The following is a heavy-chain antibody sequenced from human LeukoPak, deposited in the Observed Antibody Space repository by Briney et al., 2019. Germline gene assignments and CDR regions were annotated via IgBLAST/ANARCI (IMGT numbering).Heavy chain of an antibody. CDR3: ARGFVQTGYSSSSYVH. J-gene: IGHJ4*02. Sequence: GGSLRPSCAASGFSFDDYAMHWVRQVPGKGLEWVSGIGWNSGSISYADSVKGRFTFSRDISRNTLYLQLNSLRVEDTALYYCARGFVQTGYSSSSYVHWGQGTLVTVSS. CDR2: IGWNSGSI. CDR1: GFSFDDYA. D-gene: IGHD6-13*01. V-gene: IGHV3-9*01.